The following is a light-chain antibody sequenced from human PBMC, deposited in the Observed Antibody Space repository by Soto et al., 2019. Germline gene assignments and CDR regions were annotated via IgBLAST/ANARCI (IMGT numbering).Light chain of an antibody. CDR1: QSVGSS. CDR3: QEYNTWPWT. Sequence: EIVMTQSPATLSVSPGERVTLSCRASQSVGSSLAWYQQKPGQAPRLLIYGASTRATGIPARFTGSGSGTEFILTITSLQSEDSAVYYCQEYNTWPWTFGQGIKVDIK. J-gene: IGKJ1*01. CDR2: GAS. V-gene: IGKV3-15*01.